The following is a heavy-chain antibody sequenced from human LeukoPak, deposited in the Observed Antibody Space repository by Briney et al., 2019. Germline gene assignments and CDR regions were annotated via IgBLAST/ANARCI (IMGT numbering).Heavy chain of an antibody. V-gene: IGHV3-23*01. CDR2: ITSSGGTT. CDR3: ATYGSGANYRRAFDY. J-gene: IGHJ4*02. CDR1: GFTFSGHA. D-gene: IGHD3-10*01. Sequence: GGSLRLSCAASGFTFSGHAMSWVRQAPGEGLEWVSGITSSGGTTYYADSVKGRLTISRDNSKSTLYLEMNSLKAEDTAVYYCATYGSGANYRRAFDYWGQGTLVTVSS.